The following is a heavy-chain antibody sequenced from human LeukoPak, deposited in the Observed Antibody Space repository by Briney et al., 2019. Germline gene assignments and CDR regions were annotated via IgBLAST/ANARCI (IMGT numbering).Heavy chain of an antibody. D-gene: IGHD3-22*01. CDR2: IIPIFGTA. V-gene: IGHV1-69*05. CDR1: GGTFSSYA. J-gene: IGHJ3*02. CDR3: ARVGYYDSSGYRPGAFDI. Sequence: GASVKVSCKASGGTFSSYAISWVRQAPGQGLEWMGGIIPIFGTANYAQKFQGRVTITTDESTSTAYMELSGLRSEDTAVYYCARVGYYDSSGYRPGAFDIWGQGTMVTVSS.